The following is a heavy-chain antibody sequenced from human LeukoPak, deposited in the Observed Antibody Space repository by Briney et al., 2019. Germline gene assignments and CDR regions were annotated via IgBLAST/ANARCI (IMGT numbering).Heavy chain of an antibody. CDR3: ARARLFAYSDP. J-gene: IGHJ5*02. CDR1: GYTFTSYG. V-gene: IGHV1-18*01. CDR2: ISAYNGNT. Sequence: ASVKVSCKASGYTFTSYGISWVRQAPGQGLEWMGWISAYNGNTNYAQKLQGRVTMTTDTSTSTAYMELGSRRSDDTAVYYCARARLFAYSDPWGQGTLVTVSS. D-gene: IGHD3-3*01.